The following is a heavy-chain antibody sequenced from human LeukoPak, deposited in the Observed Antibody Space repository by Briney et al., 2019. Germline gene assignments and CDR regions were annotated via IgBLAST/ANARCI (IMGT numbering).Heavy chain of an antibody. Sequence: PSETLSLTCTVSGGSISNYYWSWIRQPPGKGLEWIGYISDSGTTNYNPSLKSRVTTSLDTSKNQFSLQLRPVTAADTAVYYCARDFMVRGDQVNYYYYYMDVWGTGATITVSS. CDR2: ISDSGTT. V-gene: IGHV4-59*01. CDR3: ARDFMVRGDQVNYYYYYMDV. CDR1: GGSISNYY. D-gene: IGHD3-10*01. J-gene: IGHJ6*03.